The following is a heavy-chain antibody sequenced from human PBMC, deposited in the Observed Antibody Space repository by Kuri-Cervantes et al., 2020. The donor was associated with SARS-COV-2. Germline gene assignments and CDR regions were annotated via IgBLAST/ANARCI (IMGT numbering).Heavy chain of an antibody. V-gene: IGHV3-23*01. CDR3: ANNLEGYSYGPFDY. CDR2: ISGSGGST. D-gene: IGHD5-18*01. CDR1: GFTFSSYA. Sequence: LSLTCAASGFTFSSYAMSWVRQAPGKGLEWVSAISGSGGSTYYADSVKGRFTISRDNSKNTLYLQMNGLRAEDTAVYYCANNLEGYSYGPFDYWGQGTLVTVSS. J-gene: IGHJ4*02.